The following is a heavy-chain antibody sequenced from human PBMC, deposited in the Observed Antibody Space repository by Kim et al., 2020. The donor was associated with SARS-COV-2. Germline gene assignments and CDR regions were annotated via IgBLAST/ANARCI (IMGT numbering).Heavy chain of an antibody. V-gene: IGHV1-3*04. CDR3: GRGGTTGDISY. D-gene: IGHD1-7*01. CDR1: GYSFKNYF. Sequence: ASVKVSCKASGYSFKNYFIHWVRQAPGQSLEFMGWINTGNGNTVVSQNFQGRVTLTRDLSATTAYMDLSSLQSEDTAMYYCGRGGTTGDISYWGQGTLVT. CDR2: INTGNGNT. J-gene: IGHJ4*02.